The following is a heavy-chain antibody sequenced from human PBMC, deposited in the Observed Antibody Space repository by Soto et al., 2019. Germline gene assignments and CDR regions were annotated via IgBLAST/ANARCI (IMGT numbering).Heavy chain of an antibody. CDR3: ARGSFSSSSSWFDP. V-gene: IGHV4-31*03. D-gene: IGHD6-6*01. Sequence: LSLTCTVSGGSISSGGYYWSWIRQHPGKGLEWIGYIYYSGRTYYNPSLHSRVSIAVDTTENQFSLKLTSVTAADTSVYYCARGSFSSSSSWFDPWGRGTLVTVSS. CDR2: IYYSGRT. CDR1: GGSISSGGYY. J-gene: IGHJ5*02.